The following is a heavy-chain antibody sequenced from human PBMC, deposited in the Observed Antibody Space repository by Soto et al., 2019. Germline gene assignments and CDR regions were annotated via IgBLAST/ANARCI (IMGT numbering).Heavy chain of an antibody. CDR1: GFTFDDYA. Sequence: LRLSCAASGFTFDDYAMHWVRQAPGKGLEWVSGISWNSGSIGYADSVKGRFTISRDNAKNSLYLQMNSLRAEDTALYYCAKDMNYYDSSGYFDYWGQGTLVTVSS. D-gene: IGHD3-22*01. CDR2: ISWNSGSI. J-gene: IGHJ4*02. CDR3: AKDMNYYDSSGYFDY. V-gene: IGHV3-9*01.